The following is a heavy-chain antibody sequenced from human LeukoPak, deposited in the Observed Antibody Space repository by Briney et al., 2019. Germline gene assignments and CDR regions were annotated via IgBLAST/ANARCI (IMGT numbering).Heavy chain of an antibody. D-gene: IGHD4-17*01. CDR1: GGTFSSYA. CDR2: IIPILGIA. Sequence: ASVKVSCKASGGTFSSYAISWVRQAPGQGLEWMGRIIPILGIANYAQKFQGRVTITADKSTGTAYMELSSLRSEDTAVYYCARSSGGDFDHFDYWGQGTLVTVSS. CDR3: ARSSGGDFDHFDY. J-gene: IGHJ4*02. V-gene: IGHV1-69*04.